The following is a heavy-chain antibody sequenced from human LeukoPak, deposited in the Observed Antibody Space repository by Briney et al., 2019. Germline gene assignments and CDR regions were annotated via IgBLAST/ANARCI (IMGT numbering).Heavy chain of an antibody. D-gene: IGHD3-22*01. CDR3: ARGDYDYYDSGGYYYFDS. CDR1: GGSISSYY. CDR2: ISSRSGYV. J-gene: IGHJ4*02. Sequence: ETLSLTCTVSGGSISSYYWSWIRQAPGKGLEWVSSISSRSGYVYYADSLKGRFTISRDNAKNSLYLQMNSLRAEDTALYYCARGDYDYYDSGGYYYFDSWGQGTLVTVSS. V-gene: IGHV3-21*01.